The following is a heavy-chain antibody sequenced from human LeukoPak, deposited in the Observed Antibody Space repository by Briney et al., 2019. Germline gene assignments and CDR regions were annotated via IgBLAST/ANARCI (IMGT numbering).Heavy chain of an antibody. CDR3: ARHDPIVGTPDAFDI. Sequence: SETLSLTCTVSGDSISIYYWSWIRQPPGKGLEWIGYIYNSGSTNYNPSLKSRVTISVDTSKNQFSLKLTSVTAADTAVYYCARHDPIVGTPDAFDIWGQGTMVTVSS. V-gene: IGHV4-59*01. CDR1: GDSISIYY. CDR2: IYNSGST. J-gene: IGHJ3*02. D-gene: IGHD1-26*01.